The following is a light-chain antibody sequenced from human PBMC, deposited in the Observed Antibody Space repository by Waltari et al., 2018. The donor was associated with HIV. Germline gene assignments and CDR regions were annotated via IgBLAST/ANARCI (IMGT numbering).Light chain of an antibody. J-gene: IGLJ3*02. CDR3: QSADVSSISWV. Sequence: SDELTQPPSVSVSPGQTARSTCSGDSLSKQYSCWYQQKPGQAPVLLIYKDTERPSGIPERFSGSSSGTKVTLTISGVQAEDEADYYCQSADVSSISWVFGRGTKLTVL. CDR2: KDT. V-gene: IGLV3-25*03. CDR1: SLSKQY.